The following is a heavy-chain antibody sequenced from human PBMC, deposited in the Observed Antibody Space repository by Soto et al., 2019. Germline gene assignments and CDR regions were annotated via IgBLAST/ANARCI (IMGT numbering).Heavy chain of an antibody. CDR3: SRLTSSRWFTLDY. CDR2: IYYSGST. J-gene: IGHJ4*02. CDR1: GGSISSSSYY. D-gene: IGHD6-13*01. V-gene: IGHV4-39*01. Sequence: SETLSLTCTVSGGSISSSSYYWGWIRQPPGKGLEWIGSIYYSGSTYYNPSLKSRVTISVDTSKNQFSLKLSSVTAADTAVYYCSRLTSSRWFTLDYWGQGILVNVSS.